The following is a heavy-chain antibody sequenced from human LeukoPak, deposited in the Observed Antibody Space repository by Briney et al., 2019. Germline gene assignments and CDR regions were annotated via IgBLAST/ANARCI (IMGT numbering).Heavy chain of an antibody. CDR3: ARRTHYYDSSGYNFDY. J-gene: IGHJ4*02. V-gene: IGHV3-7*01. CDR1: GFTFSSYW. D-gene: IGHD3-22*01. CDR2: IKQDGSEK. Sequence: GGSLRLSCAASGFTFSSYWMSWVRQAPGKGLEWVANIKQDGSEKYYVDSVKGRFTISRDNAKNSLYLQMNSLRAEDTAVYYCARRTHYYDSSGYNFDYWGQGTLVTVSS.